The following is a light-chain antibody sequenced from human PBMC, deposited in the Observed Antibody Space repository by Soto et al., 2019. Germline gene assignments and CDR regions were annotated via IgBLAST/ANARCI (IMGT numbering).Light chain of an antibody. CDR3: QQYNNYWT. V-gene: IGKV1-5*03. J-gene: IGKJ1*01. Sequence: DIQMTQSPSTLSASVGDRVTITCRASERISTWLAWYQQKPGKAPKLLIYKASNLQSGVPSRFSGSGSGTEFTLTISSLQPDDFATYYFQQYNNYWTFGQGTKVEIK. CDR1: ERISTW. CDR2: KAS.